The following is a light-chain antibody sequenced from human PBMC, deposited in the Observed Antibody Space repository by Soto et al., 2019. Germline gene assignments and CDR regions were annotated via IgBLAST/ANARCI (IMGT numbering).Light chain of an antibody. CDR2: NTY. V-gene: IGLV8-61*01. CDR1: SGSVSTRSY. J-gene: IGLJ3*02. CDR3: VLYRGSGISV. Sequence: QTVVTQEPSLSVSPGGSVTLTCGLRSGSVSTRSYSSWYQQTPGQAPRTLIYNTYTRSSGVPDRFSGFILGNKAALTITGAQADDESDYYCVLYRGSGISVFGGGTKLTVL.